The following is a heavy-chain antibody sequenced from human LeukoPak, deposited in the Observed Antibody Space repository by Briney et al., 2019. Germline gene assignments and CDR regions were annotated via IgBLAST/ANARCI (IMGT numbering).Heavy chain of an antibody. CDR2: ISWNGDSI. CDR3: AKDIIKVYYYDTSGSFGAFDI. J-gene: IGHJ3*02. Sequence: GRSLRLSCEGSGFTFDDYAMNWVRQAPGKGLEWVSGISWNGDSIVYADSVRGRFTISRDNAKNSLYLQMNSLRPEDTAFYYCAKDIIKVYYYDTSGSFGAFDIWGQGTLVTVSS. D-gene: IGHD3-22*01. CDR1: GFTFDDYA. V-gene: IGHV3-9*01.